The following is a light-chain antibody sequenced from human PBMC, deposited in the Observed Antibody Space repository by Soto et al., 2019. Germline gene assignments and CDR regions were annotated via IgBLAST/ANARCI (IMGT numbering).Light chain of an antibody. V-gene: IGKV3-20*01. J-gene: IGKJ1*01. CDR3: QKYGSSGT. CDR1: QSVSNHY. CDR2: GAS. Sequence: IVLTQSPGTLCLSPGERATLSCRASQSVSNHYLAWYQQKPGQAPRLLIYGASNRATGIPDRFSGSGSGTDFTLTISRLEPEDFAVYYCQKYGSSGTFGQGTKVDIK.